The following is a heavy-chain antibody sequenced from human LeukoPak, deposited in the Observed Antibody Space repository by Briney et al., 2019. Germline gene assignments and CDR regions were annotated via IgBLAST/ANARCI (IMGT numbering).Heavy chain of an antibody. Sequence: PGGSLRLSCAASGFTFSSYEMNWVRQAPGKGLGWVSYISSSGSTIYYADSVKGRFTISRDNSKNTLYLQMNSLRTEDTAVYYCAKAEGYDILTGLDYWGQGTLVTVSS. J-gene: IGHJ4*02. D-gene: IGHD3-9*01. CDR3: AKAEGYDILTGLDY. V-gene: IGHV3-48*03. CDR2: ISSSGSTI. CDR1: GFTFSSYE.